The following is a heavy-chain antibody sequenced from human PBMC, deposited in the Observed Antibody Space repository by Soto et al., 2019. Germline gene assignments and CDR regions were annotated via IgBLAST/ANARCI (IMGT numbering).Heavy chain of an antibody. J-gene: IGHJ4*02. Sequence: QVQLVQSGAEVKKPGASVKVSCKASGYTFTSYGISWVRQAPGQGLEWMGWISAYNGNTNYAQKLQGRVTMTPDTSTSTAYMALRSLKSDDTAVYYCARDTFYIAVADYFDYWGQGTLVTVSS. V-gene: IGHV1-18*01. CDR3: ARDTFYIAVADYFDY. CDR1: GYTFTSYG. D-gene: IGHD6-19*01. CDR2: ISAYNGNT.